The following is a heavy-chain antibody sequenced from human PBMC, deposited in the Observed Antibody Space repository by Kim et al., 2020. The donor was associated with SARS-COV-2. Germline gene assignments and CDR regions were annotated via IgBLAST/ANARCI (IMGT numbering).Heavy chain of an antibody. Sequence: GGSLRLSCAASGFTFSSYSMNWVRQAPGKGLEWVSSISSRSSYIYYADSVKGRFTISRDNAKNSLYLQMNSLRAEDTAVYYCARDPYSSSWDDAFDIWGQGTMVTVSS. D-gene: IGHD6-13*01. J-gene: IGHJ3*02. CDR1: GFTFSSYS. V-gene: IGHV3-21*01. CDR2: ISSRSSYI. CDR3: ARDPYSSSWDDAFDI.